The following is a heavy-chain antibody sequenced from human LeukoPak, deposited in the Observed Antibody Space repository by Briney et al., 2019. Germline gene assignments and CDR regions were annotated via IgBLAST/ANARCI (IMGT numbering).Heavy chain of an antibody. CDR2: ITYSGNT. V-gene: IGHV4-59*12. CDR3: ARGRVLVRQLFWSGYDTGSESLDAFDI. Sequence: SETLSLTCTVSGGSISNFFWSWIRQPPGKGLEWIGFITYSGNTDHNPSLKSRVTISVDTSKNQFPLKLSSVTAADTAVYYCARGRVLVRQLFWSGYDTGSESLDAFDIWGQGTMVTVSS. D-gene: IGHD3-3*01. J-gene: IGHJ3*02. CDR1: GGSISNFF.